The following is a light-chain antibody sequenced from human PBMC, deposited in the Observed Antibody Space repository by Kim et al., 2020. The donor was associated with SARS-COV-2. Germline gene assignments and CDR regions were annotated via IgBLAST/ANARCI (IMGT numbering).Light chain of an antibody. CDR2: ATS. Sequence: SPGERATLSCRASQSIDTKSLAWYQQRLGQAPRILIYATSRRATGTPVRFSGSGSGTDFTLTISRLELDDFAVYYCQQYEDPPAYTFGQGTKLEI. CDR3: QQYEDPPAYT. J-gene: IGKJ2*01. V-gene: IGKV3-20*01. CDR1: QSIDTKS.